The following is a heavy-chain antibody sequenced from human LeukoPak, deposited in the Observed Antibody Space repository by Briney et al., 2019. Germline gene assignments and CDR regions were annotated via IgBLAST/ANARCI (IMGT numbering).Heavy chain of an antibody. CDR3: ASSYYDSSGYYDTAFDI. CDR1: GGSISRGCYS. J-gene: IGHJ3*02. CDR2: IFHSGSI. D-gene: IGHD3-22*01. V-gene: IGHV4-30-2*01. Sequence: SETLSLTCAVSGGSISRGCYSWSWIRQPPGKGREGFGYIFHSGSIYYNPSLESRVTISVDRSKHEFTLKLSSVTAADTAVYYCASSYYDSSGYYDTAFDIWGQGTMVTVSS.